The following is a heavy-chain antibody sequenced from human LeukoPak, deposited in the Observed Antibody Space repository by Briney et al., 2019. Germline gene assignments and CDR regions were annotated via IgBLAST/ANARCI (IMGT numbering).Heavy chain of an antibody. CDR3: AKDTGNRYCSGGSCYRLYNWFDP. CDR2: IYSGGST. J-gene: IGHJ5*02. Sequence: GGSLRLSCAASEFTVSSNYMSWVRQAPGKGLEWVSVIYSGGSTYYADSVKGRFTISRDNSKNTLYLQMNSLRAEDTAVYYCAKDTGNRYCSGGSCYRLYNWFDPWGQGTLVTVSS. CDR1: EFTVSSNY. V-gene: IGHV3-66*01. D-gene: IGHD2-15*01.